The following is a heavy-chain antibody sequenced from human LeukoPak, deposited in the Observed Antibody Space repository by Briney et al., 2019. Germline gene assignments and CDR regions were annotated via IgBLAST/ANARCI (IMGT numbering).Heavy chain of an antibody. CDR1: GGSISSSSYY. J-gene: IGHJ4*02. CDR3: ASVSSGGYFDY. Sequence: SETLSLTCTVSGGSISSSSYYWGWIRQPPGKGLEWIGNIYYSGITYYNPSLKSRVTISVDRSKNQFSLNLHSVTAADTAVYYCASVSSGGYFDYWGQGSLVSVSS. V-gene: IGHV4-39*07. D-gene: IGHD3-16*01. CDR2: IYYSGIT.